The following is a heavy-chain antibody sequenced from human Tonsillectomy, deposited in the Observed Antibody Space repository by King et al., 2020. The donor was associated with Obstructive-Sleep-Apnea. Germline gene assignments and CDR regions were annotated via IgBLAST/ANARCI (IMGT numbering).Heavy chain of an antibody. V-gene: IGHV3-74*01. CDR1: GFTFRTSW. D-gene: IGHD1-26*01. J-gene: IGHJ4*02. Sequence: VQLVESGGGLVQPGGSLRLSCAASGFTFRTSWMHWVRQAPGKGLVWVSRINSDGSSTIYADFVKGRFTLSRDNAKNTLYLQMNSLRAEDTAVYYCARDRGGAGPTTTDYWGQGTLVTVSS. CDR3: ARDRGGAGPTTTDY. CDR2: INSDGSST.